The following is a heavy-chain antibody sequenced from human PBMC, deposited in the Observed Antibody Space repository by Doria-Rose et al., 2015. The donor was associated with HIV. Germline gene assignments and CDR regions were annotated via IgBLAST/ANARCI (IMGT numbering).Heavy chain of an antibody. Sequence: QITLKESGPVLVKPTETLTPTCTVSGVSLSSPGMGVSWIRQPPGKALEWLANIFSDDERSYKTSLKSRLTISSVTSKSQVVLTMTDMDPVDTATYYCVRIKSSRWYHKYYFDFWGQGTLVIVSA. V-gene: IGHV2-26*01. CDR1: GVSLSSPGMG. CDR3: VRIKSSRWYHKYYFDF. J-gene: IGHJ4*02. D-gene: IGHD6-13*01. CDR2: IFSDDER.